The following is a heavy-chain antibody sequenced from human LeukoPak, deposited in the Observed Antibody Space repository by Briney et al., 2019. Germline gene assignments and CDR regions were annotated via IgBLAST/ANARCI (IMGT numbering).Heavy chain of an antibody. CDR2: ISGSGGST. CDR3: AKDSSYDSSGYYYFDY. J-gene: IGHJ4*02. Sequence: PGGSLRLSCAASGFTCSSYAMSWVRQAPGKGLEWVSAISGSGGSTDYADSGRGRFTISRDNSKNTLDLQMNSLRAEDTAVYYCAKDSSYDSSGYYYFDYWGQGTLVTVSS. CDR1: GFTCSSYA. D-gene: IGHD3-22*01. V-gene: IGHV3-23*01.